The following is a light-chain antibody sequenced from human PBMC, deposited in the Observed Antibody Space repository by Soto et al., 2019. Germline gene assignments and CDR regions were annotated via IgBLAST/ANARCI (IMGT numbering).Light chain of an antibody. CDR1: SSDVGGYNY. CDR3: RSYTSSSPLV. CDR2: EVS. V-gene: IGLV2-14*01. Sequence: QSALTQPASVSGSPGQSITISCTGTSSDVGGYNYVSWYQQHPGKAPKLMIYEVSNRPSGVSNRFSGSKSGNTASLTISGVQAEDEGDYYCRSYTSSSPLVFGGGTQLTVL. J-gene: IGLJ3*02.